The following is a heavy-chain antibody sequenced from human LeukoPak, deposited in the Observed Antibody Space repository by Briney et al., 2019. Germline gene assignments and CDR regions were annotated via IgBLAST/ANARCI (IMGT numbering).Heavy chain of an antibody. CDR2: IYAGGGT. J-gene: IGHJ4*02. CDR1: GFTVRCNY. V-gene: IGHV3-66*01. Sequence: PGGSLRLSCAASGFTVRCNYMSWVRQAPGKGLEWVSVIYAGGGTKYADSVKGRFTISRDNSKNTLYLQMNTLRADDTAVYYCARGGTGGTTITYYFDYWGQGTLVTVPS. D-gene: IGHD2-8*02. CDR3: ARGGTGGTTITYYFDY.